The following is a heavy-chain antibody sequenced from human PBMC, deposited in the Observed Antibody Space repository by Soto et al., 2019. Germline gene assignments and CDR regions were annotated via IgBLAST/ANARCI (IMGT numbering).Heavy chain of an antibody. CDR3: ARDPPSVGWFDP. J-gene: IGHJ5*02. Sequence: SVKVSCKASGGTFSSYAISWVRQAPGQGLEWMGGIIPIFGTANYAQKFQGRVTITADESTSTAYVELSSLRSEDTAVYYCARDPPSVGWFDPWGQGTLVTVS. CDR1: GGTFSSYA. D-gene: IGHD2-15*01. CDR2: IIPIFGTA. V-gene: IGHV1-69*13.